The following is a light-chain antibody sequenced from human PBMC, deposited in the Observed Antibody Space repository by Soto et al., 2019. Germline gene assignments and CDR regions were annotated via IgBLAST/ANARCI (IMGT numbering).Light chain of an antibody. V-gene: IGKV3D-15*01. CDR2: GAS. Sequence: EIVMPQAPYTLSVSAGERATVSCRARQSVSSNLAWYQQKPXQAPRLLXFGASSRATGIPDRFSGSVSGTEFTPTISSLQSEDFAVYYCQQYKNWPPWTFCPWTKVDIK. J-gene: IGKJ1*01. CDR3: QQYKNWPPWT. CDR1: QSVSSN.